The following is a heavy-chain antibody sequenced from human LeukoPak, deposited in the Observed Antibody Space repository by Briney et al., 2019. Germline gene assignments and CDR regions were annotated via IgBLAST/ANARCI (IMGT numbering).Heavy chain of an antibody. CDR3: ARVGDPWGKLGPFDY. CDR2: IYYSGST. Sequence: SETLSLTCTVSGGSISSYYWSWIRQPPGKRLEWNGYIYYSGSTNYNPSLKSRVTISVDTSKNQFSLKLSSVTAADTAVYYCARVGDPWGKLGPFDYWGQGTLVTVSS. CDR1: GGSISSYY. D-gene: IGHD7-27*01. V-gene: IGHV4-59*12. J-gene: IGHJ4*02.